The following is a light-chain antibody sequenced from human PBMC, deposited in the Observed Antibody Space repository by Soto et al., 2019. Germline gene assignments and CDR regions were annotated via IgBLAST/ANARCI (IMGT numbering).Light chain of an antibody. J-gene: IGLJ3*02. CDR2: EVI. CDR3: SSYSSSNTLFV. CDR1: SSDVGSYNY. Sequence: QSALTQPASVSGSSGQSITISCTGTSSDVGSYNYVSWYQQHPGKAPKLLIYEVINRPSGVSNRFSGSKSGNTASLTISGLQADDEGVYYCSSYSSSNTLFVFGGGTKVTVL. V-gene: IGLV2-14*01.